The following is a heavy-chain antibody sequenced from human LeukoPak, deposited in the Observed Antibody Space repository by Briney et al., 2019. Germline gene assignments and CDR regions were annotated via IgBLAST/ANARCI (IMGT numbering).Heavy chain of an antibody. CDR3: AREWYYDILTGYYRSAFDY. CDR2: IYHSGST. Sequence: KPSETLSLTCAVSGYSISSGYYWGWIRQPPGKGLEWIGSIYHSGSTYYNPSLKSRVTISVDTSKNQFSLKLSSVTAADTAVYYCAREWYYDILTGYYRSAFDYWGQGTLVTVSS. CDR1: GYSISSGYY. D-gene: IGHD3-9*01. V-gene: IGHV4-38-2*02. J-gene: IGHJ4*02.